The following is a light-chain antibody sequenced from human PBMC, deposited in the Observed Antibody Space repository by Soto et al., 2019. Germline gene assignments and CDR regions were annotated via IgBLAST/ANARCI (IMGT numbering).Light chain of an antibody. CDR2: AAS. V-gene: IGKV1-27*01. CDR3: QKYNSAPFT. J-gene: IGKJ3*01. CDR1: QGIANY. Sequence: DIQMTQSPSSLSASVGARVTITCRASQGIANYLAWYQQKPGKVPKLLIYAASTLQSGVPSRFSGSGSGTDFTLTISSLQPEDVPSYYCQKYNSAPFTFGPGTKVDLK.